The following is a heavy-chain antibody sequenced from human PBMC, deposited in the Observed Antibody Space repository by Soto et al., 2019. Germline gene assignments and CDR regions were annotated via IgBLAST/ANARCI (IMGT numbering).Heavy chain of an antibody. J-gene: IGHJ4*02. V-gene: IGHV3-33*03. D-gene: IGHD3-22*01. CDR3: AKEGPHDSSGYYPVFDY. CDR2: IWYDGSNK. Sequence: GGSLRLSCAASGFTFSSYGMHWVRQAPGKGLEWVAVIWYDGSNKYYADSVKGRFTISRDNSKNTLYLQMNSLRAEDTAVYYCAKEGPHDSSGYYPVFDYWGQGTLVTVSS. CDR1: GFTFSSYG.